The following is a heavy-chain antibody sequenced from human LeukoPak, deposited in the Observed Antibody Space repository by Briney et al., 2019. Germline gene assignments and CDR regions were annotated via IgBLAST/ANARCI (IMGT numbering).Heavy chain of an antibody. CDR3: ARDRGNYFDY. CDR2: ISYDGSNK. CDR1: GFTFSSYA. Sequence: GSLRLSCAASGFTFSSYAMHWVRQAPGKGLEWVAVISYDGSNKYYADSVKGRFTISRDNSKNTLYPQMNSLRAEDTAVYYCARDRGNYFDYWGQGTLVTVSS. J-gene: IGHJ4*02. V-gene: IGHV3-30-3*01.